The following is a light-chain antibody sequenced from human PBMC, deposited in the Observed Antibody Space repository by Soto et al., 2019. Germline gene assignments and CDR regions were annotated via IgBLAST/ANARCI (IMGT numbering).Light chain of an antibody. CDR3: QSYYSSLSGSV. J-gene: IGLJ2*01. V-gene: IGLV1-40*01. Sequence: QSVLTQPPSVSGSPGQRVTISCTGSSSNIGAGYDVHWYQQLPGTAPKLLIYGNSNRPSGVPDRFSGSKSGTSTSLAITGLQAEDEADYYCQSYYSSLSGSVFVGGTQLTVL. CDR1: SSNIGAGYD. CDR2: GNS.